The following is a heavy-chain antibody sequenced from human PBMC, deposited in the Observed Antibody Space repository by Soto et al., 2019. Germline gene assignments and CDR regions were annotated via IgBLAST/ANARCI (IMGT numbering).Heavy chain of an antibody. D-gene: IGHD3-22*01. Sequence: PGGSLRLSCAASGFTFSSYAMHWVRQAPGKGLEWVAVISYDGSNKYYADSVKGRFTISRDNSKNTLYLQMNSLRAEDTAVYYCARDQYYYDSSGYYLAYYFDYWGQGTLVTVSS. CDR2: ISYDGSNK. V-gene: IGHV3-30-3*01. J-gene: IGHJ4*02. CDR3: ARDQYYYDSSGYYLAYYFDY. CDR1: GFTFSSYA.